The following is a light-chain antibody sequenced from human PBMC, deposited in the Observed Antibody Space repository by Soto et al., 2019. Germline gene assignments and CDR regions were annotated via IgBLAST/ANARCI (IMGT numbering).Light chain of an antibody. CDR2: GNS. J-gene: IGLJ2*01. CDR1: SSNIGAGYD. Sequence: QAVLTQPPSVSGAPGQRVTISCTGSSSNIGAGYDVHWYQQFPGTAPKVLIYGNSKRPSGVPDRFSGSKSGTSASLAITGLQAEDEADYYCQSYDSSLSVVFGGGTKVTVL. V-gene: IGLV1-40*01. CDR3: QSYDSSLSVV.